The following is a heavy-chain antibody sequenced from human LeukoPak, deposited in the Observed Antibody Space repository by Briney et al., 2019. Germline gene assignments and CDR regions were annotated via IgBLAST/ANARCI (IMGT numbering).Heavy chain of an antibody. J-gene: IGHJ4*02. CDR3: ARHSGYDGYYFDY. V-gene: IGHV5-51*01. D-gene: IGHD5-12*01. Sequence: GESLKISRKGPGYSLTSYWLGWGRPIPGKGPEGVGIIYPGDSDTRYSPSFQGQVTISADKSISTDYLQWSSLKASDTAMYYCARHSGYDGYYFDYWGRGTLVTVSS. CDR2: IYPGDSDT. CDR1: GYSLTSYW.